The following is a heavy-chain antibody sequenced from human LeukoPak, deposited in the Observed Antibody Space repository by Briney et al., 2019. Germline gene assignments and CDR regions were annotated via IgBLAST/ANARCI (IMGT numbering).Heavy chain of an antibody. V-gene: IGHV4-4*07. Sequence: SETLSLTCTVSGGSISSYYWSWIRQPAGKGLEWIGRIYTSGSTNYNPSLKSRVTMSVDTSKNQFSLKLSSVTAADTAVYYCARVLKGAMKTKGLYYMDVWGKGTTVAVSS. J-gene: IGHJ6*03. D-gene: IGHD2-2*01. CDR3: ARVLKGAMKTKGLYYMDV. CDR2: IYTSGST. CDR1: GGSISSYY.